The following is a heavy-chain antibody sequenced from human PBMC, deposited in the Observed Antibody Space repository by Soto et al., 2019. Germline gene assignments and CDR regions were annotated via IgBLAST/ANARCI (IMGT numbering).Heavy chain of an antibody. CDR1: GFTFSDHY. CDR3: VGVRGPKYSLDY. V-gene: IGHV3-72*01. CDR2: TRNKANSYTT. Sequence: EVQLVESGGGLVQPGGSLRLSCAASGFTFSDHYMDWIRQGPGKGLEWVGRTRNKANSYTTEYAASVKGRFTISRDASKNSLYRKRNAIKNGNRAVYYCVGVRGPKYSLDYWAREPLATVSS. J-gene: IGHJ4*02. D-gene: IGHD3-10*01.